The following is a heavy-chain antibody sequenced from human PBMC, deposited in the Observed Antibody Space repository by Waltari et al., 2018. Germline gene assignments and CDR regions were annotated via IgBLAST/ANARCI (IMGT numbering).Heavy chain of an antibody. V-gene: IGHV1-2*06. Sequence: QVQLVQSGAEVKKPGASVKVSCKASGYTFTGYYFHWVRQAPGQGLEWMGRHNPHTGDTTYAQEFQGRVTMTRDTSISTAYMELTSLRSEDTAVYYCARDWGYYSDTSGYTSNWFGPWGQGTLVTVSS. CDR2: HNPHTGDT. D-gene: IGHD3-22*01. CDR1: GYTFTGYY. J-gene: IGHJ5*02. CDR3: ARDWGYYSDTSGYTSNWFGP.